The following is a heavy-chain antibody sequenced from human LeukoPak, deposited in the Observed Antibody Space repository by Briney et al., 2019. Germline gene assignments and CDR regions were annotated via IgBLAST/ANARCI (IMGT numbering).Heavy chain of an antibody. V-gene: IGHV3-23*01. Sequence: GGSLRLSCAASGFTFGSYAMGWVRQAPGKGLEWVSGISGSGGSPYYTDSVKGRFTISKDNSKDTLYLQMNSLRDEDTAVYYCARDHQGSGWYVDYWGQGILVTVSS. CDR2: ISGSGGSP. CDR1: GFTFGSYA. D-gene: IGHD6-19*01. J-gene: IGHJ4*02. CDR3: ARDHQGSGWYVDY.